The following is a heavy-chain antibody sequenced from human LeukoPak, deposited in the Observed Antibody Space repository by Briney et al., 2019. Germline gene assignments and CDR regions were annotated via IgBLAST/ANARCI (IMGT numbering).Heavy chain of an antibody. Sequence: GGSLRLSCAASGFTFSSYSMNWVRQAPGKGLEWVSSISTSSSYIYYADSVKGRFTISRDNARNSLYLQMNTLRAEDTAVYSCARGADGVSSNSRGWFDPWGQGTLVTVSS. J-gene: IGHJ5*02. CDR2: ISTSSSYI. D-gene: IGHD2-15*01. CDR3: ARGADGVSSNSRGWFDP. V-gene: IGHV3-21*01. CDR1: GFTFSSYS.